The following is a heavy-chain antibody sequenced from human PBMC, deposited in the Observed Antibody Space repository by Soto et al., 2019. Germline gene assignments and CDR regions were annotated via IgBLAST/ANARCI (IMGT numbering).Heavy chain of an antibody. CDR3: ARESYYYGSGVNWFDP. CDR1: GGSISSYY. Sequence: SETLSLTCTVSGGSISSYYWSWIRQPAGKGLEWIGRIYTSGSTNYNPSLKSRVTMSVDTSKNQFSLKLSSVTAADTAVYYCARESYYYGSGVNWFDPWGQGTLVTVSS. D-gene: IGHD3-10*01. J-gene: IGHJ5*02. V-gene: IGHV4-4*07. CDR2: IYTSGST.